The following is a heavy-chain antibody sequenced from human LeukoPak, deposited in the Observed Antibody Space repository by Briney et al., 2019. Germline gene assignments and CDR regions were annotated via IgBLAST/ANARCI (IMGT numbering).Heavy chain of an antibody. CDR3: ARDFLGSVAAAAPDAFDI. D-gene: IGHD6-13*01. Sequence: PSETLSLTCAVYGGSFSDYSWSWIRQPPGKGLEWIGSIYYSGSTYYNPSLKSRVTISVDTSKNQFSLKLSSVTAADTAVYYCARDFLGSVAAAAPDAFDIWGQGTMVTVSS. CDR2: IYYSGST. J-gene: IGHJ3*02. V-gene: IGHV4-34*01. CDR1: GGSFSDYS.